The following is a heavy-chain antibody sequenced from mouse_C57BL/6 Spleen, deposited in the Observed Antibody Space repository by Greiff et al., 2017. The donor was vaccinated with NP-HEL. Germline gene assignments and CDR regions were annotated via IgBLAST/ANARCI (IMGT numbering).Heavy chain of an antibody. CDR3: TTANYYGSNYAMDY. J-gene: IGHJ4*01. CDR2: IDPENGDT. D-gene: IGHD1-1*01. CDR1: GFNIKDDY. V-gene: IGHV14-4*01. Sequence: EVQLQQSGAELVRPGASVKLSCTASGFNIKDDYMHWVKPRPEQGLEWIGWIDPENGDTESASKFPGKGTITADTSTNTAYLQLSSLTSEDTAVYYCTTANYYGSNYAMDYWGQGTSVTVSS.